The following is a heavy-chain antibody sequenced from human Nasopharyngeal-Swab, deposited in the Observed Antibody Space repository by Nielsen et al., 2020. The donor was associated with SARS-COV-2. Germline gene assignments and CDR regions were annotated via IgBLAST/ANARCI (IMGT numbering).Heavy chain of an antibody. Sequence: GGSLRLYCAASGFAFGSYGMHWVRQAPGRGLEWVAVIWYDATKIYYADSVKGRFTISRDNSKNTLFLEMNSLRAEDSAMYYCVKDEHSFHIGPLDYWGQGALVAVSS. CDR1: GFAFGSYG. CDR3: VKDEHSFHIGPLDY. V-gene: IGHV3-33*03. D-gene: IGHD5-18*01. CDR2: IWYDATKI. J-gene: IGHJ4*02.